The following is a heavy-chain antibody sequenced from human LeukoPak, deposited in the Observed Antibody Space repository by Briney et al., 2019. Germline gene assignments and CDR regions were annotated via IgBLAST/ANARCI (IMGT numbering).Heavy chain of an antibody. CDR1: GFPFADYA. Sequence: GGSLRLSCTASGFPFADYAMSWVRQAPGKGLEGVGLIRSKTYAGGTTEYAESVKGRFTISRDVSASVAYLQMNSLKTEDAGVYYCTRDIYESAGYYFDYWGQGTLVTVSS. V-gene: IGHV3-49*04. CDR3: TRDIYESAGYYFDY. D-gene: IGHD3-22*01. CDR2: IRSKTYAGGTT. J-gene: IGHJ4*02.